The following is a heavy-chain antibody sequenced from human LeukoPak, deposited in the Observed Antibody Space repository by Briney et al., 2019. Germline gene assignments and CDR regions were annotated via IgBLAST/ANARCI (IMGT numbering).Heavy chain of an antibody. J-gene: IGHJ5*02. V-gene: IGHV3-23*01. CDR2: ISDTGGRT. D-gene: IGHD3-3*01. CDR1: GFTFSDSA. CDR3: AKGGQDFDFWRFDL. Sequence: GGSLRLSCAASGFTFSDSAVSWVRHSPGEGLKWVSSISDTGGRTYYADSVRGRFTITRDNSRNTVNLQMNSLRAGDTARYYCAKGGQDFDFWRFDLWGQGILVIVSS.